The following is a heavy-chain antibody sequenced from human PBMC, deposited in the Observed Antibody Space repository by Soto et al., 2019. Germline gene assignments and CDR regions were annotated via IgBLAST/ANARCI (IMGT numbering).Heavy chain of an antibody. CDR2: IIPIFGTA. V-gene: IGHV1-69*12. Sequence: VQLVQCGAEVKKPGFSVKGSCKASGGTFGSYAISWVRQAPGQGLEWMGGIIPIFGTANYAQKFQGRVTITADESTSTAYMELSSLRSEDTAVYYCARHVPAAGYYYGMDVWGQGTTVTVSS. CDR1: GGTFGSYA. J-gene: IGHJ6*02. D-gene: IGHD2-2*01. CDR3: ARHVPAAGYYYGMDV.